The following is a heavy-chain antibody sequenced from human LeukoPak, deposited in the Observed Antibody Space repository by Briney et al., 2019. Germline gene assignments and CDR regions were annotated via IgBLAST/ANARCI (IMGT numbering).Heavy chain of an antibody. J-gene: IGHJ6*02. CDR3: ANGYCSGGSCYGMDV. CDR2: ISYDGSNK. V-gene: IGHV3-30*18. CDR1: GFTFSSYG. D-gene: IGHD2-15*01. Sequence: PGGSLRLSCAASGFTFSSYGMHWVRQAPGKGLEWVAVISYDGSNKYYADSVKGRFTISRDNSKNTLYLQMNSLRAEDTAVYYCANGYCSGGSCYGMDVWGQGTTVTVSS.